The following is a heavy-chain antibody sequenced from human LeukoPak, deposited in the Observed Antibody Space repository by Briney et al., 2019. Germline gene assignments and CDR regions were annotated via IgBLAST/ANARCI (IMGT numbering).Heavy chain of an antibody. CDR3: ARDESLVRGVIIRDDY. CDR1: GFTFSSYS. J-gene: IGHJ4*02. V-gene: IGHV3-21*01. CDR2: ISSSSSYI. D-gene: IGHD3-10*01. Sequence: GGSLRLSCAASGFTFSSYSMNWVRQAPGKGLEWVSSISSSSSYIYYADSVKGRFTISRDNAKNSLYLQMNSLRAEDTAVYYCARDESLVRGVIIRDDYWGQGTLVTVSS.